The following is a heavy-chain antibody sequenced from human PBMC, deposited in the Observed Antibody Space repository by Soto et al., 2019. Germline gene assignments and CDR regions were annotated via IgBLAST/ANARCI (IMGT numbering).Heavy chain of an antibody. D-gene: IGHD1-1*01. J-gene: IGHJ4*02. CDR2: FYYSGST. CDR1: GVAVSGGSYV. CDR3: AREGRMGTFDY. V-gene: IGHV4-61*01. Sequence: PSETLSLTFTVAGVAVSGGSYVWSWVRQPPGKGLEWIGYFYYSGSTKYNPSLKSRVTILEDTSKNQFSLKLNSVTAADTAGDYCAREGRMGTFDYWGQGALVTVS.